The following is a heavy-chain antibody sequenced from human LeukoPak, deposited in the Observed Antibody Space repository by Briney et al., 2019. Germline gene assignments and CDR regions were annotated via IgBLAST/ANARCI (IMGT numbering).Heavy chain of an antibody. CDR3: ARSQLQRHLGPYYFDY. V-gene: IGHV4-4*07. CDR2: IYTSGST. D-gene: IGHD2-2*01. J-gene: IGHJ4*02. CDR1: GGSISSYY. Sequence: SETLSLTCTVSGGSISSYYWSWIRQPAGKGLEWIGRIYTSGSTNYNPSLKSRVTMSVDTSKNQFSLKLSSVTAADTAVYYCARSQLQRHLGPYYFDYWGQGTLVTVSS.